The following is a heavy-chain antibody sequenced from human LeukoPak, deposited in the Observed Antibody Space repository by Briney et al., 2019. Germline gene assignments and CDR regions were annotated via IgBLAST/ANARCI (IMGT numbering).Heavy chain of an antibody. CDR1: GDSIDSSGYY. J-gene: IGHJ5*02. CDR2: IHYSGTT. CDR3: ARHKSRSDWFDP. V-gene: IGHV4-39*01. Sequence: PSETLSLTCTVSGDSIDSSGYYWGWIRQPPGKGLEWIGNIHYSGTTYYNPSLKSRVTMSADTSKNQFSLKLSSVTAADTAVYYCARHKSRSDWFDPWGQGTLVTVSS.